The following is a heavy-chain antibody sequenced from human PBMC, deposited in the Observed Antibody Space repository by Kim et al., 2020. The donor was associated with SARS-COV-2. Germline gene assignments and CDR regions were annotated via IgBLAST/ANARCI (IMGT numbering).Heavy chain of an antibody. D-gene: IGHD4-17*01. CDR2: IKNKAQGATT. CDR3: TTDATPTLTNYFDY. Sequence: GGSLRLSCAASGFTFSNTWMTWVRQAPGKGLEWVGRIKNKAQGATTDYAAPVKGRFTISRDDSENTLYLQMNSLKIEDTAVYYCTTDATPTLTNYFDYWGQGTLVTVSS. J-gene: IGHJ4*02. V-gene: IGHV3-15*01. CDR1: GFTFSNTW.